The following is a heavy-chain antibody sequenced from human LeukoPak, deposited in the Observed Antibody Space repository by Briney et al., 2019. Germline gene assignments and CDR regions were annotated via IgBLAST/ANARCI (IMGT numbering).Heavy chain of an antibody. D-gene: IGHD5-24*01. J-gene: IGHJ4*02. CDR2: IYHTGST. Sequence: SETLSLTCAVSGYSISSGYYCGWIRQPPGKGLEWIGSIYHTGSTYYNPSLKSRVTITVDKSKNQFSLKLNSVTAADPALYYCARRYGYNPWRFDYWGQGTQVTVSS. V-gene: IGHV4-38-2*01. CDR1: GYSISSGYY. CDR3: ARRYGYNPWRFDY.